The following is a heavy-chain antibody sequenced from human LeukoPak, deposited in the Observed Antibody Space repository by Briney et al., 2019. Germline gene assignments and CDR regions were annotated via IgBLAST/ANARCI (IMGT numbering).Heavy chain of an antibody. CDR2: MNPNSGNT. Sequence: ASVKVSCKASGYTFTSYDINWVRQATGQGLEWMGWMNPNSGNTGYAQKFQGRVTMTRNTSISTAYMELSSLRSEDTAVYYCARGQDSSWYHYYYMDVWGKGTTVTVSS. D-gene: IGHD6-13*01. V-gene: IGHV1-8*01. J-gene: IGHJ6*03. CDR3: ARGQDSSWYHYYYMDV. CDR1: GYTFTSYD.